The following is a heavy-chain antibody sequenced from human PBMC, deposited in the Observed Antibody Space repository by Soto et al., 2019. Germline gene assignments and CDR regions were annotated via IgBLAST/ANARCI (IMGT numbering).Heavy chain of an antibody. D-gene: IGHD6-13*01. J-gene: IGHJ6*03. CDR2: INPSGGST. Sequence: ASVKVSCKASGYTFTSYYMHWVRQAPGQGLEWMGIINPSGGSTSYAQKFQGRVTMTRDTSTSTVYMELSSLRSEDTAVYYCARDLSPYPGIAAAGDGRDYYYYMDVWG. CDR3: ARDLSPYPGIAAAGDGRDYYYYMDV. CDR1: GYTFTSYY. V-gene: IGHV1-46*03.